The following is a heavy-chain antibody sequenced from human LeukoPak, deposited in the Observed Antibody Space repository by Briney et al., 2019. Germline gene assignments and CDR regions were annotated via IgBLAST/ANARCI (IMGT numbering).Heavy chain of an antibody. CDR1: GYTLNDIS. CDR2: VDPDDGQR. V-gene: IGHV1-24*01. Sequence: ASVKVSCKISGYTLNDISMHWVRQPPGKGLEWMGGVDPDDGQRVYAQNFQGRVTMTEDTSTNTAYMGLSRLRSEDTAVYYCAAVSGHYTLLDAWGQGALVAVST. J-gene: IGHJ5*02. D-gene: IGHD1-26*01. CDR3: AAVSGHYTLLDA.